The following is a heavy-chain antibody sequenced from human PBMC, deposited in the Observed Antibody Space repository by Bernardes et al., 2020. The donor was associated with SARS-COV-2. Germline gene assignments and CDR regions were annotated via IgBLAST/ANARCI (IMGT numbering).Heavy chain of an antibody. CDR3: TRATTDYYYSAMDV. Sequence: GGSLSLSCAASGFTFSNFDMHWVRQPTGKGLEWVSTIGTAGDTYYAGSVKGRFTTSRENARNSLHLDMNSLGAGDTGVYFCTRATTDYYYSAMDVWGQGTTVTVSS. CDR1: GFTFSNFD. CDR2: IGTAGDT. V-gene: IGHV3-13*01. D-gene: IGHD4-17*01. J-gene: IGHJ6*02.